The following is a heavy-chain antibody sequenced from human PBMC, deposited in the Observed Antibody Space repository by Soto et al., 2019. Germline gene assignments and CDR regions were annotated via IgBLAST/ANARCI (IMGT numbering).Heavy chain of an antibody. CDR3: AREYCISTSCYGSDF. Sequence: QVQLVQSGAEVKNPGASVKVSCKASGDTFTDYGISWVRQAPGQGLEWMGWISTHNGDTKYARNLQGRLIMTTDTSTTTAYMELTSLRSDDTAVYYCAREYCISTSCYGSDFWGRGTLVTVSS. CDR2: ISTHNGDT. J-gene: IGHJ4*02. V-gene: IGHV1-18*01. D-gene: IGHD2-2*01. CDR1: GDTFTDYG.